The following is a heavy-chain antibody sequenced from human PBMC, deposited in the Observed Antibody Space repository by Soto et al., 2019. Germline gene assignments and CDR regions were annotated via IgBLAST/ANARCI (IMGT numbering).Heavy chain of an antibody. D-gene: IGHD4-17*01. CDR1: GFTFTSSA. J-gene: IGHJ3*02. Sequence: SVKVSCKASGFTFTSSAMQWVRQARGQRLEWIGWIVVGSGNTNYAQKFQERVTITRDMSTSTAYMELSSLRSEDTAVYYCAALGSVTTDAFDIWGQGTMVTVSS. V-gene: IGHV1-58*02. CDR3: AALGSVTTDAFDI. CDR2: IVVGSGNT.